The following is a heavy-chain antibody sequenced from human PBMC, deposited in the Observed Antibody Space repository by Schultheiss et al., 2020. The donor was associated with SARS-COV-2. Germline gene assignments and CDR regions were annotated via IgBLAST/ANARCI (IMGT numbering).Heavy chain of an antibody. V-gene: IGHV3-30*03. Sequence: GGSLRLSCAASGFTVSSDYMSWVRQAPGKGLEWVTVISYDGSNKYYADSVKGRFTISRDNSKNTLYLQMNSLRAEDTAVYYCARESGRIAASYWGQGTLVTVSS. CDR1: GFTVSSDY. CDR3: ARESGRIAASY. CDR2: ISYDGSNK. J-gene: IGHJ4*02. D-gene: IGHD6-13*01.